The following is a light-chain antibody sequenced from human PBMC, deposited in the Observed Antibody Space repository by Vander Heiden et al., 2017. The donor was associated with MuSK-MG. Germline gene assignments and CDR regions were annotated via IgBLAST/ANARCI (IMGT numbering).Light chain of an antibody. CDR3: QQYGSAHS. V-gene: IGKV3-20*01. CDR1: QSLNINY. CDR2: GIS. J-gene: IGKJ4*01. Sequence: IVLTLSPGTLSLSPGEKATLPCRASQSLNINYLAWYQQRPGQSSRLPIFGISIRASGIPDRFSGSGSGTDFTLTISRLEPEDFALYFCQQYGSAHSFGGGTKVEIK.